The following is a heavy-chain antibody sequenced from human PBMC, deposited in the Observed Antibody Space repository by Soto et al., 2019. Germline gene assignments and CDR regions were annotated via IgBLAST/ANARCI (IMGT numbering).Heavy chain of an antibody. J-gene: IGHJ4*02. CDR3: TTDSYGYFDY. CDR1: EYTFTPFA. CDR2: IDGGNDNT. D-gene: IGHD5-18*01. V-gene: IGHV1-3*01. Sequence: ASVKVSCKASEYTFTPFAMHWVRQAPGQRLEWMGWIDGGNDNTKYSQNFQGRVTITRDTSASTVYMELSSLGSEDTAVYYCTTDSYGYFDYWGQRALVPVSS.